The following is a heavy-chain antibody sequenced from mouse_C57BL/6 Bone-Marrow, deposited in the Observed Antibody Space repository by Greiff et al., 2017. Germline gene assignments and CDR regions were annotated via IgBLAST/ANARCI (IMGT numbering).Heavy chain of an antibody. V-gene: IGHV1-62-2*01. CDR2: FYSGSGSI. D-gene: IGHD2-1*01. CDR3: ARPPLLSYFDY. Sequence: VQVVESGAELVKPGASVKLSCKASGYTFTEYTIHWVKQRSGQGLEWIGWFYSGSGSIKYNEKFKDKATLTADKSSSTAYMQLSSLTSEDSAVYYCARPPLLSYFDYWGQGTTLTVSS. J-gene: IGHJ2*01. CDR1: GYTFTEYT.